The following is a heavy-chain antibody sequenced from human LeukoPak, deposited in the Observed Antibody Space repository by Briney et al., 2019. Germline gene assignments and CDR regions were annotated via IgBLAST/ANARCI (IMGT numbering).Heavy chain of an antibody. CDR2: ISGSGGGT. J-gene: IGHJ4*02. V-gene: IGHV3-23*01. D-gene: IGHD2-15*01. CDR1: GFTFSSYA. Sequence: PGGSLRLSCAASGFTFSSYAMSWVRQAPGKGLEWVSAISGSGGGTYYADSVKGRFTISRDNSKNTLYLQMNSLRAEDTAVYYCAKDQCRGGSCYSFDYWGQGTLVTVSS. CDR3: AKDQCRGGSCYSFDY.